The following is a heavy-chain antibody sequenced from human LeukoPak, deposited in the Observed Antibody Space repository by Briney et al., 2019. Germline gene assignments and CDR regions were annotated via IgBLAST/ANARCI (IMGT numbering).Heavy chain of an antibody. Sequence: EASVKVSCKASGYTFTSYYMHWVRQAPGQGLEWMGIINPSGGSTSYAQKFQGRVTMTRDMSTSTVYMELSSLRSDDTAVYYCARDLSYSSSFPDYYYYYYYMDVWGKGTTVTVSS. J-gene: IGHJ6*03. V-gene: IGHV1-46*01. CDR2: INPSGGST. CDR1: GYTFTSYY. CDR3: ARDLSYSSSFPDYYYYYYYMDV. D-gene: IGHD6-6*01.